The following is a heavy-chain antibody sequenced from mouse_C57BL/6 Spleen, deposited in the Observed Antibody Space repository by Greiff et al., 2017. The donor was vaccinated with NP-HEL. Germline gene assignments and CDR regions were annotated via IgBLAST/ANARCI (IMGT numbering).Heavy chain of an antibody. CDR3: ARLDDCDGGCAY. CDR1: GYTFTGYW. CDR2: ILPGSGST. Sequence: QVQLQQSGAELMKPGASVKLSCTATGYTFTGYWIAWVKQRPGHGLEWIGEILPGSGSTYYNEKFKGQDTVTADTSSNTAYMQLSRLPTEGSAIYYCARLDDCDGGCAYWGQGTLVTVSA. V-gene: IGHV1-9*01. D-gene: IGHD2-4*01. J-gene: IGHJ3*01.